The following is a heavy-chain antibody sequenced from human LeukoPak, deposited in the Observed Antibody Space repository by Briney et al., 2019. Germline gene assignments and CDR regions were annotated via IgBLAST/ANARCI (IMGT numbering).Heavy chain of an antibody. CDR3: ARYARGVVVPAASIYYGMDV. Sequence: SETLSLTCTVSGGSVSSGSYYWSWIRQPPGKGLEWIGYIYYSGGTNYNPSLKSRVTISVDTSKNQFSLKLSSVTAADTAVYYCARYARGVVVPAASIYYGMDVWGKGTTVTVSS. V-gene: IGHV4-61*01. CDR2: IYYSGGT. D-gene: IGHD2-2*01. J-gene: IGHJ6*04. CDR1: GGSVSSGSYY.